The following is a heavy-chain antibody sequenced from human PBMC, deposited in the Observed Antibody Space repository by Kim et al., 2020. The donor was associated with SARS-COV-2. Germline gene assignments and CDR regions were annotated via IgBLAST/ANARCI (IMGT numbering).Heavy chain of an antibody. J-gene: IGHJ5*02. CDR2: ISGSGGST. CDR1: GFTFSSYA. CDR3: AKDLELLLPKYNWFDP. D-gene: IGHD2-15*01. Sequence: GGSLRLSCAASGFTFSSYAMSWVRQAPGKGLEWVSAISGSGGSTYYADSVKGRFTISRDNSKNTLYLQMNSLRAEDTAVYYCAKDLELLLPKYNWFDPWGQGTLVTVSS. V-gene: IGHV3-23*01.